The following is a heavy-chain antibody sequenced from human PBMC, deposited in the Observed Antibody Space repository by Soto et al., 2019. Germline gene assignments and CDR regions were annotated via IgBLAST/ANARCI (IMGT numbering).Heavy chain of an antibody. CDR3: ATDTLGSCKGGPCYRLQH. CDR1: GFTFSTYV. Sequence: PGGSLRLSCAASGFTFSTYVMHWVRQAPGKGLEWVAGIWYDGSNNYYADSVKGRFTISRDNSKNTLYLQMNSLRVEDTAVYYCATDTLGSCKGGPCYRLQHWGQGTLVTVSS. J-gene: IGHJ1*01. CDR2: IWYDGSNN. V-gene: IGHV3-33*01. D-gene: IGHD2-15*01.